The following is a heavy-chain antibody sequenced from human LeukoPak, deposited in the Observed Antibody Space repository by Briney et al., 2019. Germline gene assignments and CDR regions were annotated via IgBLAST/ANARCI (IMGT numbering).Heavy chain of an antibody. D-gene: IGHD2-2*01. CDR3: AKFVSPLLWRVLYYFDY. Sequence: GGSLRLSCAASGFTFSSYAMSWVRQAPGKGLEWVSAISGSGGSTYYADSVKGRFTISRDNSKNTLYLQMNSLRAEDTAVYYCAKFVSPLLWRVLYYFDYWGQGTLVTVSS. CDR2: ISGSGGST. CDR1: GFTFSSYA. V-gene: IGHV3-23*01. J-gene: IGHJ4*02.